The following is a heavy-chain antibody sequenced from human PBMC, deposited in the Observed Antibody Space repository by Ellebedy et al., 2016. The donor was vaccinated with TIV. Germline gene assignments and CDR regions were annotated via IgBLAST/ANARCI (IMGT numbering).Heavy chain of an antibody. Sequence: SLKISCAASGFTFDDYAMHWVRQAPGKGLEWVSGISWHSGSISYADSVKGRFTISRDNANNSLYLQMNSLRAEDMALYYCAKDMGGVGASGYFDYWGQGTLVTVYS. CDR1: GFTFDDYA. D-gene: IGHD1-26*01. V-gene: IGHV3-9*03. J-gene: IGHJ4*02. CDR3: AKDMGGVGASGYFDY. CDR2: ISWHSGSI.